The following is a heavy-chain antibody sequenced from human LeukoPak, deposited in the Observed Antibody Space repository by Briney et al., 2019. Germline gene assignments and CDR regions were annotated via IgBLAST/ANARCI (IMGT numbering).Heavy chain of an antibody. J-gene: IGHJ6*02. Sequence: ASVKVSCKASGYTFTSYGISWVRQAPGQELEWMGWISAYNGNTNYAQKLQGRVTMTTDTSTSTAYMELRSLRSDDTAVYYCARDYVDTAMGRMDVWGQGTTVTVSS. CDR3: ARDYVDTAMGRMDV. CDR1: GYTFTSYG. D-gene: IGHD5-18*01. V-gene: IGHV1-18*01. CDR2: ISAYNGNT.